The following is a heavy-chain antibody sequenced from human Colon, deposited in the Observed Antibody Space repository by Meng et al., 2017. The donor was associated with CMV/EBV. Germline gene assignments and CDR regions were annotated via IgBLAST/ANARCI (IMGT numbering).Heavy chain of an antibody. D-gene: IGHD3-3*01. CDR1: GFTFSNYW. V-gene: IGHV3-23*01. CDR2: ISGSGVTT. CDR3: AKGADFHDFWSGFAY. Sequence: GGSLRLSCVASGFTFSNYWMSWVRQSPGKGLEWVSSISGSGVTTYYSDAVKGRFTISRDNSRNTLHLQINSLRADDTAVYYCAKGADFHDFWSGFAYWGQGAVVTVSS. J-gene: IGHJ4*02.